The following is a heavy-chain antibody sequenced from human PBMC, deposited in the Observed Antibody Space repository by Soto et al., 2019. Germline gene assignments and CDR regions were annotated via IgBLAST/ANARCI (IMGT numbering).Heavy chain of an antibody. V-gene: IGHV1-8*02. CDR1: GYTFTSYD. D-gene: IGHD3-3*01. CDR3: SRVNIHDWSDFGY. Sequence: QVQLVQSGAEVKKPGASVKVSCKASGYTFTSYDINWVRQATGQGLEWMGWMNPNSGNTGYAQKFQGRVTMTRNTSISTAYMELSSLRSEVSAVYYCSRVNIHDWSDFGYLGPGTLVHVSS. CDR2: MNPNSGNT. J-gene: IGHJ4*02.